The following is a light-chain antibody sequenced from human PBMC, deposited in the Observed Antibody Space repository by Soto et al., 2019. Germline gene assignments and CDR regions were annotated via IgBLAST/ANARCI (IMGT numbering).Light chain of an antibody. CDR3: QKYSSSTPIT. J-gene: IGKJ5*01. CDR1: QSVSSSC. Sequence: EIVLTQSPATLSLSPGERATLSCGASQSVSSSCLAWYQQKPGLAPRLLIYDASSRATGIPDRFSCSGSGTDFTLTISKLEPEDFAVYYCQKYSSSTPITFGQGKRLEIK. V-gene: IGKV3D-20*01. CDR2: DAS.